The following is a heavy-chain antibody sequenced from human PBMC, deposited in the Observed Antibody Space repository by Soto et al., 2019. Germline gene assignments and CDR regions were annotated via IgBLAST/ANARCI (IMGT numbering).Heavy chain of an antibody. CDR1: GFTFSTYG. Sequence: GGSLRLSCAASGFTFSTYGMHWVRQAPGKGLEWVAAMSYDGTKQYYVDSVKGRFTISRDNSRNTLFLQVNSLRDEDTAVYYCAKECGSPWFDHWGQGTLVTVYS. V-gene: IGHV3-30*18. CDR2: MSYDGTKQ. D-gene: IGHD6-13*01. CDR3: AKECGSPWFDH. J-gene: IGHJ5*02.